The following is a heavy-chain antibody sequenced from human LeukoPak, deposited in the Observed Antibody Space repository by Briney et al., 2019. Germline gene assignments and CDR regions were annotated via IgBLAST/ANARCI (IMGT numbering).Heavy chain of an antibody. Sequence: SETLSLTCTVSGGSISSYYWSWIRQPPGKGLEWIGYIYYSGSTNYNPSLKSRVTISVDTSKNQFSLKLGSVTAADTAVYYCAGSSGPLIGRSFDYWGQGTLVTVSS. D-gene: IGHD3-22*01. J-gene: IGHJ4*02. CDR1: GGSISSYY. CDR2: IYYSGST. V-gene: IGHV4-59*08. CDR3: AGSSGPLIGRSFDY.